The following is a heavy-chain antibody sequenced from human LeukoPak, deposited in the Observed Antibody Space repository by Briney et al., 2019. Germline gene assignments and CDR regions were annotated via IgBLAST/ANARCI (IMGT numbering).Heavy chain of an antibody. CDR2: ISSSSSYI. V-gene: IGHV3-21*01. J-gene: IGHJ6*04. CDR1: GFTFSSYS. CDR3: ARDLSRRGMDV. Sequence: GGSLRLSCAASGFTFSSYSMNWVRQAPGKGLEWVSSISSSSSYIYYADSVKGRFTISRDNAKSSLYLQMNSLRAEDTAVYYCARDLSRRGMDVWGKGTTVTVSS.